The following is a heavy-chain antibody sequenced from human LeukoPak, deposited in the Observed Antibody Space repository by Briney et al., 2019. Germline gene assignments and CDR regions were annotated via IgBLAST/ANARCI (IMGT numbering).Heavy chain of an antibody. D-gene: IGHD3-3*01. Sequence: SETLSLTCSVSGGSMSSSAYYWGWIRQPPGKGLEWIGSVDYNGGTYQNPSVSSRVTIKADTSRSQFSLKLSSVTAADTALYYCARDGGDDFWSGYYFDYWGQGTLVTVSS. CDR3: ARDGGDDFWSGYYFDY. CDR1: GGSMSSSAYY. CDR2: VDYNGGT. J-gene: IGHJ4*02. V-gene: IGHV4-39*02.